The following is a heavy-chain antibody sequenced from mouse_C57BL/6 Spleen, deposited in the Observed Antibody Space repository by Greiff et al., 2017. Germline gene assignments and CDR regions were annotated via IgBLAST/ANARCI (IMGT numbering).Heavy chain of an antibody. Sequence: VQLQQSGPELVKPGASVKISCKASGYSFTSYYIHWVKQRPGQGLEWIGWIYPGSGNTKYNEKFKGKATLTADTSSSTAYMQLSSLTSEDSAVYYCAREGVLLLRLDSMDYWGQGTSVTVSS. D-gene: IGHD1-1*01. V-gene: IGHV1-66*01. J-gene: IGHJ4*01. CDR3: AREGVLLLRLDSMDY. CDR2: IYPGSGNT. CDR1: GYSFTSYY.